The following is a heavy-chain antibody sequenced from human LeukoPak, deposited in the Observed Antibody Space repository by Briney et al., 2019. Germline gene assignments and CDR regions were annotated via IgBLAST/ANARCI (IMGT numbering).Heavy chain of an antibody. V-gene: IGHV4-39*01. D-gene: IGHD1-1*01. CDR3: ARRTTESYSDY. CDR1: GGSISDGTYY. Sequence: KPSETLSLTCTVSGGSISDGTYYWGWIRQPPGKGLEWIGTIHYSGTTHYNRSLKSRATLSVGTSKNQFSLRLSSVTAADTAVYYCARRTTESYSDYWGQGTLVTVST. J-gene: IGHJ4*02. CDR2: IHYSGTT.